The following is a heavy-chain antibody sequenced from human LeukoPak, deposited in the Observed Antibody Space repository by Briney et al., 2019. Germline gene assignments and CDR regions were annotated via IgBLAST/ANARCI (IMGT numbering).Heavy chain of an antibody. CDR1: GFTFSSYA. D-gene: IGHD1-26*01. J-gene: IGHJ4*02. Sequence: GGSLRLSCAASGFTFSSYAMNWVRQALGKGLEGVAAIGDNGGSKYYADSVKGRFTLSRDNSKNTWYLQMNSLRAEDTAVYYCAKSPRSGSYLHYFDYWGQGTLVTVSS. CDR3: AKSPRSGSYLHYFDY. CDR2: IGDNGGSK. V-gene: IGHV3-23*01.